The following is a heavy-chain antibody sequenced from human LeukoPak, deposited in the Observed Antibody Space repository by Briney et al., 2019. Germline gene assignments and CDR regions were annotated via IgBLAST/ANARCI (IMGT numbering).Heavy chain of an antibody. D-gene: IGHD3-22*01. Sequence: GGSLRLSCAASGFTFDDYGMSWVRQAPGKGLEWVANIKEDGSENYSVDSVKGRFTISRDNAKNSLYLQMNSLRAEDTAVYYCARASSGYFDYWGQGTLVTVSS. CDR1: GFTFDDYG. CDR2: IKEDGSEN. V-gene: IGHV3-7*04. J-gene: IGHJ4*02. CDR3: ARASSGYFDY.